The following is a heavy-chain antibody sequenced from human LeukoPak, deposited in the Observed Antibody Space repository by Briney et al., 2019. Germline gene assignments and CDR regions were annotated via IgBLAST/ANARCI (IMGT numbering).Heavy chain of an antibody. CDR2: IGRHGDT. V-gene: IGHV3-13*04. CDR3: ARVSLSTSGYDDALEI. D-gene: IGHD5-12*01. J-gene: IGHJ3*02. Sequence: PGGSLRLSCAASGFTLSNYDMHWVRQPTGKGLEWVSAIGRHGDTYYAASVKGRFTISREYAKNSLYLQMNSLGVGDTAVYYCARVSLSTSGYDDALEIWGQGTVVTVSS. CDR1: GFTLSNYD.